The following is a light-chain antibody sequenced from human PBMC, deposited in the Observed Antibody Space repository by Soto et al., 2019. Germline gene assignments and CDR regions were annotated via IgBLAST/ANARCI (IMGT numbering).Light chain of an antibody. CDR3: CAYAGSGTVV. J-gene: IGLJ3*02. Sequence: QSVLTQPASVSGSPEQSITISCTGTSGDVGSYNLVSWYQQHPGKAPKVMIYEATKRPSGVSNRFSGSKSDNTASLTISGLQAEDEADYYCCAYAGSGTVVFGGGTKLTVL. V-gene: IGLV2-23*01. CDR2: EAT. CDR1: SGDVGSYNL.